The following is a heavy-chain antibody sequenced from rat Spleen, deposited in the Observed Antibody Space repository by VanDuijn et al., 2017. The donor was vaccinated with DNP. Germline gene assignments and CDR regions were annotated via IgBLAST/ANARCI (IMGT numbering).Heavy chain of an antibody. CDR1: GFTFSNYG. Sequence: EVQLVESGGGLVQPGRSLKVSCAASGFTFSNYGMHWIRQAPTKGLEWVASISPSGGSTYYRDSVKGRFTISRDNAKSTLYLQMDSLRSEDTATYYCATHDYASWGWSQGVMVTVSS. CDR2: ISPSGGST. D-gene: IGHD1-7*01. V-gene: IGHV5-19*01. J-gene: IGHJ2*01. CDR3: ATHDYASWG.